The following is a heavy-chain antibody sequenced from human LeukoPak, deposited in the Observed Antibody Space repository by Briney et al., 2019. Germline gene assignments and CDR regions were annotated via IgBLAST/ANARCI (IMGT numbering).Heavy chain of an antibody. V-gene: IGHV4-39*07. CDR3: ARDPSRGVVVPAAMLGWFDP. D-gene: IGHD2-2*01. CDR2: IYYSGGT. J-gene: IGHJ5*02. CDR1: GGSISSSNHY. Sequence: PSETLSLTCNVSGGSISSSNHYWGWIRQPPGKGLEWLASIYYSGGTYYNPSLKSRVTISVDTSKNQFSLKLSSVTAADTAVYYCARDPSRGVVVPAAMLGWFDPWGQGTLVTVSS.